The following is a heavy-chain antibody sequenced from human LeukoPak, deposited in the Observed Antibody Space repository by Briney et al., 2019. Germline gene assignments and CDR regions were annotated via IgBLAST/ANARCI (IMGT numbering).Heavy chain of an antibody. D-gene: IGHD4-11*01. CDR2: IRYDGSNK. J-gene: IGHJ3*02. CDR1: AFTFSTYG. CDR3: AKDSYYSNYERSVGDAFDI. V-gene: IGHV3-30*02. Sequence: GGSLRLSCAASAFTFSTYGMHWVRQAPGKGLEWVAFIRYDGSNKYYADSVKGRFTISRDNSKNTLYLQMNSLRAEDTAVYYCAKDSYYSNYERSVGDAFDIWGQGTVVTVSS.